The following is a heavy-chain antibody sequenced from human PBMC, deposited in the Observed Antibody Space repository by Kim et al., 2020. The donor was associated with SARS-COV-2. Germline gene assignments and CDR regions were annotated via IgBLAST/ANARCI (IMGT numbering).Heavy chain of an antibody. V-gene: IGHV3-30*18. CDR3: AKDLAYNWNYPTPDY. Sequence: GGSLRLSCAASGFTFSNYGMHWVRQAPGMGLEWVAVISFDGSNIYYADSVKGRFTISRDNSKNTLFLQMNTLRAEDTAVYYCAKDLAYNWNYPTPDYWGQGTLVTVSS. D-gene: IGHD1-7*01. J-gene: IGHJ4*02. CDR2: ISFDGSNI. CDR1: GFTFSNYG.